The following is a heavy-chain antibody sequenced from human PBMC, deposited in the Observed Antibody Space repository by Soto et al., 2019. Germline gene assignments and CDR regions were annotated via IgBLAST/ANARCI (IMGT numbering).Heavy chain of an antibody. CDR2: ISYDGSNK. V-gene: IGHV3-30-3*01. CDR3: ASLGGDYFDY. Sequence: QVQLVESGGGVVQPGRSLRLSCAASGFTFSSYAMHWVRQAPGKGLEWVAVISYDGSNKYYADSVKGRFTISRDNSKNTLYLQMYSLRAEDTAVYYCASLGGDYFDYWGQGTLVTVSS. J-gene: IGHJ4*02. D-gene: IGHD3-16*01. CDR1: GFTFSSYA.